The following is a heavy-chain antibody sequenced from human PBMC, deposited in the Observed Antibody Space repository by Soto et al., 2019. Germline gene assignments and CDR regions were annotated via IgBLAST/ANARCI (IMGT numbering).Heavy chain of an antibody. Sequence: QITLKESGPTLVRPTQTLTLTCTFSGFSLSTTGVGVGWIRQPPGKALEWLALIYWDDDKRSSPSLKSRLTITKDTPKNEVILTMTNMDPMDTATYYCAQRLRYYGLGRERANYFDTWGQGPLVTVSS. CDR2: IYWDDDK. D-gene: IGHD3-10*01. CDR1: GFSLSTTGVG. V-gene: IGHV2-5*02. J-gene: IGHJ5*02. CDR3: AQRLRYYGLGRERANYFDT.